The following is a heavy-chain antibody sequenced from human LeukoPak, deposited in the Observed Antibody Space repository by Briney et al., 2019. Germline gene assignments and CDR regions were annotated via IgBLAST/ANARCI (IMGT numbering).Heavy chain of an antibody. J-gene: IGHJ4*02. V-gene: IGHV1-69*05. CDR3: ARDPGSGWSD. Sequence: SVKVSCKAPGGTFSSYAISWVRQAPGQGLEWMGRIIPIFGTANYAQKFQGRVTITTDESTSTAYMELSSLRSEDTAVYYCARDPGSGWSDWGQGTLVTVSS. CDR1: GGTFSSYA. D-gene: IGHD6-19*01. CDR2: IIPIFGTA.